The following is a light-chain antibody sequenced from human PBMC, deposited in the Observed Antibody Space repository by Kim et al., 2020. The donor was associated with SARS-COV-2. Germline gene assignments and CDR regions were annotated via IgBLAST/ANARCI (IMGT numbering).Light chain of an antibody. J-gene: IGLJ2*01. CDR3: QTWGTGIHVV. Sequence: QPVLTQSPSASASLGASVKLTCTLSSGHSSYTIAWHQQQPEKGPRYLMNLTSDGSHNKGDGIPDRFSGSSSGAERYLTISSLQSEDEADYYCQTWGTGIHVVFGGGTQLTFL. CDR1: SGHSSYT. CDR2: LTSDGSH. V-gene: IGLV4-69*01.